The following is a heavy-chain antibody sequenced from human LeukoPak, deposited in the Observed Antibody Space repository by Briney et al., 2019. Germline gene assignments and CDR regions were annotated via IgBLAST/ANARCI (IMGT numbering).Heavy chain of an antibody. CDR2: INHSGST. V-gene: IGHV4-34*01. D-gene: IGHD1-26*01. CDR1: GGSFSGYY. CDR3: ARPRMGAYDY. Sequence: SETLSLTCAVYGGSFSGYYWSWIRQPPGKGLEWIGEINHSGSTNYNPSLKGRVTISVDTSKNQFSLKLSSVTAADTAVYYCARPRMGAYDYWGQGTLVTVSS. J-gene: IGHJ4*02.